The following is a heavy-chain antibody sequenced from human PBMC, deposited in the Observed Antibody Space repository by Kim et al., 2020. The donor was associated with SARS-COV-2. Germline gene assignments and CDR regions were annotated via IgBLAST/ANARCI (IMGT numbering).Heavy chain of an antibody. V-gene: IGHV4-39*07. Sequence: SETLSLTCTVSGGSISSSSYYWGWIRQPPGKGLEWIGSIYYSGSTYYNPSLKSRVTISVDTSKNQFSLKLSSVTAADTAVYYCARSPAGYGSGSYYADWFDPWGQGTLVTVSS. CDR1: GGSISSSSYY. CDR3: ARSPAGYGSGSYYADWFDP. J-gene: IGHJ5*02. CDR2: IYYSGST. D-gene: IGHD3-10*01.